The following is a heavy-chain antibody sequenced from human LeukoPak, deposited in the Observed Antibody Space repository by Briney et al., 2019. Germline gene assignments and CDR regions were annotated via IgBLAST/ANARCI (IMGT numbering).Heavy chain of an antibody. CDR2: INPSSGGT. J-gene: IGHJ4*02. V-gene: IGHV1-2*04. CDR3: ARGTSTWGSSSFYFDS. Sequence: PGGSLRLSCAASGFTFSSYAMHWVRQAPGQGLEWMGWINPSSGGTNYAQKFQDWVTMTRDTSINTAYMELSRLRSDDTAVYYCARGTSTWGSSSFYFDSWGQGTLVTVSS. D-gene: IGHD5/OR15-5a*01. CDR1: GFTFSSYA.